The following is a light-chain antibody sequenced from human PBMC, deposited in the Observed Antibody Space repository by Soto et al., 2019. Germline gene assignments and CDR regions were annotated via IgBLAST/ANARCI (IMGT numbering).Light chain of an antibody. Sequence: DIQVTQSPPTLSASVGDRVTITFRASQTISTWMAWYQQKPGKAPKLLVYDASTLQSGVPARFSGSGSGTEFTLTISSLQPDDFATYYCQQYNTYSTFGQGTRLEIK. V-gene: IGKV1-5*01. CDR1: QTISTW. J-gene: IGKJ5*01. CDR3: QQYNTYST. CDR2: DAS.